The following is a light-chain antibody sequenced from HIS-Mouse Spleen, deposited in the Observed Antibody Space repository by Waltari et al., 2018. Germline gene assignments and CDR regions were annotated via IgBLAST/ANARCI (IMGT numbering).Light chain of an antibody. V-gene: IGLV1-47*01. CDR1: SSNIGSHY. Sequence: QSVLTQPPSASGTPGQRVTISCSGSSSNIGSHYVYWYQQLPGTAPKLLIYRNKQRPSGGPDRVSGSKSGTSASLAISGLRSEDEADYYCAAWDDSLSGPVFGGGTKLTVL. J-gene: IGLJ3*02. CDR3: AAWDDSLSGPV. CDR2: RNK.